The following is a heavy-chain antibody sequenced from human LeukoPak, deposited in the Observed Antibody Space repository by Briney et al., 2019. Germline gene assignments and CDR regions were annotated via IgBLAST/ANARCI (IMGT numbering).Heavy chain of an antibody. D-gene: IGHD5-24*01. CDR1: GYTFTSYA. CDR2: INAGNGNT. Sequence: ASVKVSCKASGYTFTSYAMHWVRQAPGQRLEWMGWINAGNGNTKYSQKFQGRVTITADRSTSTAYMELSGLTSEDTAVYYCERRPERWPQNHRTLDNWGQGTLVTVSS. J-gene: IGHJ4*02. CDR3: ERRPERWPQNHRTLDN. V-gene: IGHV1-3*01.